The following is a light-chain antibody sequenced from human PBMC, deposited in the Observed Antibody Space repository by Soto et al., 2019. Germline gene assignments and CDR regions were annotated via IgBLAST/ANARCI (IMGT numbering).Light chain of an antibody. J-gene: IGKJ1*01. V-gene: IGKV3-15*01. CDR3: QQYNNWPWT. CDR2: GAS. CDR1: QRVTSN. Sequence: IVLTQSPGTLSLSPGERATLSCRASQRVTSNYLAWYQQKPGQAPRLLIHGASTRSTGIPARFSGSGSGTEFTLTISGLQSEDFAVYYCQQYNNWPWTFGQGTKVDIK.